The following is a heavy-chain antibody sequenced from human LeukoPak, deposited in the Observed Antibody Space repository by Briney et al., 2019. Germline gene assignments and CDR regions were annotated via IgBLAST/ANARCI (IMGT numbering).Heavy chain of an antibody. D-gene: IGHD1-26*01. Sequence: SVKVSCKASGGTFSSYAISWVRQAPGQGLEWMGGIIPIFGTANYAQKFQGRVTITADESTSTAYMGLSSLRSEDTAVYYCARDYVIQKWVPLGLWGQGTLVTVSS. CDR2: IIPIFGTA. J-gene: IGHJ4*02. CDR3: ARDYVIQKWVPLGL. CDR1: GGTFSSYA. V-gene: IGHV1-69*01.